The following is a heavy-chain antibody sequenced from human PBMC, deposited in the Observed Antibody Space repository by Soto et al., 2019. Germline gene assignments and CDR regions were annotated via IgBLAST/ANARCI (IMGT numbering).Heavy chain of an antibody. CDR3: ARDLAAAGPFDY. CDR1: GYTFTSYA. D-gene: IGHD6-13*01. Sequence: QVQLVQSGAEVKKPGASVKVSCKTSGYTFTSYAISWVRQAPGQGLEWMGWISAYHGNTHYAQKHPGRVTMTTDTSTSTAYMELRSLRSDDTAVYYCARDLAAAGPFDYWGQGTLVTVSS. J-gene: IGHJ4*02. V-gene: IGHV1-18*01. CDR2: ISAYHGNT.